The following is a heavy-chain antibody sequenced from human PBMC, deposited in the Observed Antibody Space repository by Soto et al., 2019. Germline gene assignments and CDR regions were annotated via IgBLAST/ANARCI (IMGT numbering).Heavy chain of an antibody. CDR1: GYTFTSYG. V-gene: IGHV1-18*01. CDR3: AREVCLGELFCYYCYGMDV. D-gene: IGHD3-10*01. J-gene: IGHJ6*02. Sequence: ASVKVSCKASGYTFTSYGISWVRQAPGQGLEWMGWISAYNGNTNYAQKLQGRVTMTTDTSTSTAYMELRSLRSDDTAVYYCAREVCLGELFCYYCYGMDVRGQGTTVTVSS. CDR2: ISAYNGNT.